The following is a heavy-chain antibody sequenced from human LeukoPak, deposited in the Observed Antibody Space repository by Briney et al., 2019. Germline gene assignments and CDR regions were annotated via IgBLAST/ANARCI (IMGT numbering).Heavy chain of an antibody. Sequence: GGSPRLSCATSGFTFSNHEMNWVRQAPGKGLEWVAYTSRGGSDISYADSVKGRFTISTDNANSSLYLQMNSLRAEDTAVYFCVRARLIRLENFFDYWGQGTLVTVSS. D-gene: IGHD2-21*02. CDR1: GFTFSNHE. V-gene: IGHV3-48*03. CDR2: TSRGGSDI. CDR3: VRARLIRLENFFDY. J-gene: IGHJ4*02.